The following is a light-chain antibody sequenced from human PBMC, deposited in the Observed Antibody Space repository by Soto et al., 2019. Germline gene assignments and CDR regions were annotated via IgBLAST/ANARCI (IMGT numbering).Light chain of an antibody. CDR2: GAS. J-gene: IGKJ4*01. Sequence: IVLTHSPGTLSLSPCERATLSCSASQTVSSNFLAWYQEKPGQGPRLLIYGASTRATGIPDRFSGSGSGTDFTLTISRLDPEDFAVYYCRQYGRSLGFAVGGGTKVDIK. CDR3: RQYGRSLGFA. CDR1: QTVSSNF. V-gene: IGKV3-20*01.